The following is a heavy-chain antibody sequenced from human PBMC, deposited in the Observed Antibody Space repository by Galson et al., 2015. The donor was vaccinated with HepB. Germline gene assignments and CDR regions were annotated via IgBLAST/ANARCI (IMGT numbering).Heavy chain of an antibody. CDR1: GFSFTTYT. J-gene: IGHJ6*02. Sequence: SLRLSCAASGFSFTTYTMHWVRQAPGKGLECVAIILYNGINKDYADSVKGRFTISRDTSRSTLYLQINSLRPEDTAVYYCAGGRQNTDRGGIYSGLDVWGQGTTVTVSS. D-gene: IGHD5-18*01. V-gene: IGHV3-30-3*01. CDR2: ILYNGINK. CDR3: AGGRQNTDRGGIYSGLDV.